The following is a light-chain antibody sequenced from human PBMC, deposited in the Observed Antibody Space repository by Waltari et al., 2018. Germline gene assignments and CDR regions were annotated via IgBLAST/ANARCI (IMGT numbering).Light chain of an antibody. CDR2: VNSDGSH. V-gene: IGLV4-69*01. Sequence: QLVLTQSPSASASLGASVKLNCPLDSGHRNNNVAWLQRRPEKGPRYFMKVNSDGSHTKGDDIPDRFSGSSSGPERYLTISSLQSEDEADYYCQTGGHGTWVFGGGTKLTVV. CDR3: QTGGHGTWV. J-gene: IGLJ3*02. CDR1: SGHRNNN.